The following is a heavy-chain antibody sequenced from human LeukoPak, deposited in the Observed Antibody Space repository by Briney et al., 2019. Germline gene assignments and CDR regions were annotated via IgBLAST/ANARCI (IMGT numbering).Heavy chain of an antibody. CDR1: GFTFSGSA. V-gene: IGHV3-73*01. Sequence: GGSLRLSCAASGFTFSGSAIHWVRQSSRKGLEWVGQIDKKDKGYATATAYAASVKGRFTISRDDSINTAYLQMKSLKTEDTALYYCTRDSGTYNWFDPWGQGTLVTVSS. D-gene: IGHD1-26*01. CDR2: IDKKDKGYATAT. J-gene: IGHJ5*02. CDR3: TRDSGTYNWFDP.